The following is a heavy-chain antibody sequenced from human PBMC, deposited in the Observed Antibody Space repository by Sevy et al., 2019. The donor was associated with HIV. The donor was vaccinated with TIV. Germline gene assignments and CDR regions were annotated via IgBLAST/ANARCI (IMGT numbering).Heavy chain of an antibody. J-gene: IGHJ4*02. CDR2: IYSSGST. CDR1: GGSISGYY. V-gene: IGHV4-4*07. Sequence: SETLSLTCTVSGGSISGYYWSWIRQPAGTGLEWIGRIYSSGSTNYHPSLKSRVTMSVDTSKNQFSLKLSSVTAADTAVYYCARTAQFGVVDYWGQGTLVTVSS. D-gene: IGHD3-3*01. CDR3: ARTAQFGVVDY.